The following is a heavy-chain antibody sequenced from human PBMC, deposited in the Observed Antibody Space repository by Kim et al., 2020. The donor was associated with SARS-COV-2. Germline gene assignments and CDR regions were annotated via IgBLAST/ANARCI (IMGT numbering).Heavy chain of an antibody. CDR3: AKDLFPLVGSLYYFGY. J-gene: IGHJ4*02. V-gene: IGHV3-23*01. Sequence: SWKGRFTISKDHSKTTLYLQMNSLRAEDTAVYYCAKDLFPLVGSLYYFGYWGQGTLVTGSS. D-gene: IGHD1-26*01.